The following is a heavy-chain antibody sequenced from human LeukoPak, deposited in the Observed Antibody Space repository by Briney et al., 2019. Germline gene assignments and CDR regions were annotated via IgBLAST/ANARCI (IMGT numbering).Heavy chain of an antibody. CDR3: ANGYCSSTSCSSLGVW. V-gene: IGHV3-30*04. CDR2: ISYDGSNK. D-gene: IGHD2-2*03. J-gene: IGHJ4*02. Sequence: GGSLRLSCAASGFTFSSYAMHWVRQAPGKGLEWVAVISYDGSNKYYADPVKGRFTISRDNSKNTLYLQMNSLRAEDTAVYYCANGYCSSTSCSSLGVWWGQGTLVTVSS. CDR1: GFTFSSYA.